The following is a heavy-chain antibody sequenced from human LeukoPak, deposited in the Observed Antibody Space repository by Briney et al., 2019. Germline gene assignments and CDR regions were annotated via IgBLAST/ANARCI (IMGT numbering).Heavy chain of an antibody. CDR3: ARATRTCSSTSCYSYRRCGAFDI. CDR1: GFTFNYYS. CDR2: ITSSSATI. V-gene: IGHV3-48*01. J-gene: IGHJ3*02. D-gene: IGHD2-2*01. Sequence: GGSLRLSCAASGFTFNYYSMNWFRQAPGKGLEWISYITSSSATIYFADSVRGRFTISRDNSKNTLYLQMNSLRAEDTAVYYCARATRTCSSTSCYSYRRCGAFDIWGQGTMVTVSS.